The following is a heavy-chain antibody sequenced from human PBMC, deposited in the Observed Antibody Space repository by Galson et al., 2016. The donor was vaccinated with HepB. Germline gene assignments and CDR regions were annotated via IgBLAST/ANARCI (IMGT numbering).Heavy chain of an antibody. CDR2: TYYRSKWYN. Sequence: AISGDSVSSNSATWNWIRQSPSRGLEWLGRTYYRSKWYNDYALSVKSRITINQDTSKNQFSLQLNSATPEDTAVYSCAIVRSGYSGYANPYYYGMDVWGQGTTVTVSS. V-gene: IGHV6-1*01. CDR1: GDSVSSNSAT. J-gene: IGHJ6*02. D-gene: IGHD5-12*01. CDR3: AIVRSGYSGYANPYYYGMDV.